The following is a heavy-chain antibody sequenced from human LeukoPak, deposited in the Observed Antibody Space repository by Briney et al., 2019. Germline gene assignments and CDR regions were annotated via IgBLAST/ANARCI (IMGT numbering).Heavy chain of an antibody. CDR1: GFTFSSYG. CDR3: AKEYCSSTGCYTAPFDY. J-gene: IGHJ4*02. V-gene: IGHV3-33*06. Sequence: GGSLRLSCAASGFTFSSYGMHWVRQAPGKGLEWMAVIWYDGSNKYYADSVKGRFTISRDNSKNTLYLQMNSLRAEDTAVYYCAKEYCSSTGCYTAPFDYWGQGTLVTVSS. CDR2: IWYDGSNK. D-gene: IGHD2-2*02.